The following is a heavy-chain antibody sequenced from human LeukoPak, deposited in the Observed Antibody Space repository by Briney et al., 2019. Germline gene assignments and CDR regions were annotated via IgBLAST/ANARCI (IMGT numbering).Heavy chain of an antibody. CDR2: ISGSGGST. Sequence: GGSLRLSCAASGFTFSSYAMSWVRQAPGKGLEWVSAISGSGGSTYYADSVKGRFTISRDNSKSTLYLQMDSLRAEDTAVYFCAKRGVVIRVFLVGFHKEAYYFDSWGQGALVTVSS. J-gene: IGHJ4*02. D-gene: IGHD3-10*01. CDR3: AKRGVVIRVFLVGFHKEAYYFDS. CDR1: GFTFSSYA. V-gene: IGHV3-23*01.